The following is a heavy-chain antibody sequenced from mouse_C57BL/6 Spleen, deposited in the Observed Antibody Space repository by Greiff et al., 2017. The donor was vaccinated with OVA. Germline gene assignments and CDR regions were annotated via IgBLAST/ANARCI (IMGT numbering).Heavy chain of an antibody. CDR2: IYIGNGYT. D-gene: IGHD2-1*01. CDR1: GYTFTSYG. V-gene: IGHV1-58*01. J-gene: IGHJ1*03. Sequence: LQLKESGAELVRPGSSVKMSCKTSGYTFTSYGINWVKQRPGQGLDWIGYIYIGNGYTEYNEKFKGKATLTSDTSSRTAYMQLNSLTSEDSAIYICTRGGDGNGEDVDVWGRGTTVTGSS. CDR3: TRGGDGNGEDVDV.